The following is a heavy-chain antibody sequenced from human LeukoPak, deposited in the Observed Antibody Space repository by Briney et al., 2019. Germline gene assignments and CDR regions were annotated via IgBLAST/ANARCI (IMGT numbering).Heavy chain of an antibody. CDR2: ISGSGGST. CDR3: AKANCSGGSRYTDY. J-gene: IGHJ4*02. Sequence: GGSLRLSCAASGFTFSSYAMSWVRQAPGKGLEWVSAISGSGGSTYYADSVKGRFTISRDNSKNTLYLQMNSLRAEDTAVYYCAKANCSGGSRYTDYWGQGTLVTVSS. D-gene: IGHD2-15*01. V-gene: IGHV3-23*01. CDR1: GFTFSSYA.